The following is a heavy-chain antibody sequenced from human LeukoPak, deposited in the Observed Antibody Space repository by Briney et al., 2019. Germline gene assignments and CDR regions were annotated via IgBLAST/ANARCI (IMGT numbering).Heavy chain of an antibody. CDR1: GFTFSSYA. Sequence: GGSLRLSCAASGFTFSSYAMSWVRQAPGKGLEWVSYISRSSSTIYYADSVRGRFTISRDNAKNSLYLQMNSLRAEDTAVYYCATSSYYGSGSDNWGQGTLVTVSS. D-gene: IGHD3-10*01. J-gene: IGHJ4*02. CDR3: ATSSYYGSGSDN. CDR2: ISRSSSTI. V-gene: IGHV3-48*04.